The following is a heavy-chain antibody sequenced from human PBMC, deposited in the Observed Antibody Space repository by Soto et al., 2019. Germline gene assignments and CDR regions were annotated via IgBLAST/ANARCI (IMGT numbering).Heavy chain of an antibody. D-gene: IGHD3-3*01. CDR2: IIPIFGTA. J-gene: IGHJ6*02. CDR3: ARNCDFWSGYLYYYYYGMDV. Sequence: GASVKVSCKASGGTFSSYAISWVRQAPGQGLEWMGGIIPIFGTANYAQKFQGRVTITADKSTSTAYMELSSLRSEDTAVYYCARNCDFWSGYLYYYYYGMDVWGQGTTVTVSS. V-gene: IGHV1-69*06. CDR1: GGTFSSYA.